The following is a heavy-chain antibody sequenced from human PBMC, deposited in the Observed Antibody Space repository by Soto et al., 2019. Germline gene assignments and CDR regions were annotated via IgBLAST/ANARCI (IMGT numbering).Heavy chain of an antibody. V-gene: IGHV4-61*01. CDR2: VYYSGTT. D-gene: IGHD3-10*01. CDR1: GGSVTSGTYF. Sequence: SETLSLTCTVSGGSVTSGTYFWSWIRQPPGKGLEWIGYVYYSGTTNYNPSLKSRVTTLRDTSNNQFSLKLTSVTAADTAVYYCARGCNKDVLLWFGRAYYFDYWGQGTLVTVSS. CDR3: ARGCNKDVLLWFGRAYYFDY. J-gene: IGHJ4*02.